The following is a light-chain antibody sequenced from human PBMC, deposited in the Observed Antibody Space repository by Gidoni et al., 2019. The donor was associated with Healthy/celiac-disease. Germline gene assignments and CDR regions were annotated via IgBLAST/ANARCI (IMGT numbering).Light chain of an antibody. CDR2: DDS. V-gene: IGLV3-21*02. J-gene: IGLJ2*01. CDR3: QVWDSSSDHVV. CDR1: NIGSKS. Sequence: YVLTQPPSVSVAPGQTARITCGGNNIGSKSVHWYQQKQGQAPVLVVYDDSERPSGIPERFSGSNSGNTATLTISWVEAGDEADYYCQVWDSSSDHVVFGGGTKLTVL.